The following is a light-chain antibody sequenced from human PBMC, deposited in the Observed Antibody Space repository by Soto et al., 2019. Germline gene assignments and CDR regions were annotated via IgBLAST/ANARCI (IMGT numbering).Light chain of an antibody. J-gene: IGLJ2*01. V-gene: IGLV2-14*03. CDR2: DVT. CDR3: SSYTTTSTVV. CDR1: SSDVGGYNY. Sequence: QSALTQPASVSGSPGQSITISCTGTSSDVGGYNYVSWYQHHPGKAPKLMIYDVTNRPSGVSNRFSGSKSGNTASLTISGVQSEDEASNYCSSYTTTSTVVFGGGTKLTVL.